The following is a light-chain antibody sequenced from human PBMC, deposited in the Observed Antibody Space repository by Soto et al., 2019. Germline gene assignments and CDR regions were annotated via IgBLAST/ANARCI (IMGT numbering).Light chain of an antibody. V-gene: IGKV1-5*01. CDR1: QSIAAS. CDR2: DVS. CDR3: QQYDYSRT. J-gene: IGKJ1*01. Sequence: SPTTQSPSALSASVGDTVTIPCRASQSIAASLAWYQHKPGEAPKLLIYDVSSLETGVPSRFSGSGSGTEFSLTIRGLQPDDFATYYCQQYDYSRTFGQGTKVDIK.